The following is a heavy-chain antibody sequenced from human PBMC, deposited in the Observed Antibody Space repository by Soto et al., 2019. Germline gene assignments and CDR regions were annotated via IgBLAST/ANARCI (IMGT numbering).Heavy chain of an antibody. Sequence: GASVKVSCKASGFTFTSSAMQWVRQARGQRLEWIGWIVVGSGNTNYAQKFQERVTITRDMSTSTAYMELSSLRSEDTAVYYCARDQSAGAGHYYYGMDAWGQGTTVTVSS. V-gene: IGHV1-58*02. D-gene: IGHD6-19*01. J-gene: IGHJ6*02. CDR3: ARDQSAGAGHYYYGMDA. CDR2: IVVGSGNT. CDR1: GFTFTSSA.